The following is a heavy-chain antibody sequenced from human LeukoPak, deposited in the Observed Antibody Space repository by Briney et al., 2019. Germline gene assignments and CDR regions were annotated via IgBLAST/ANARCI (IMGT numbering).Heavy chain of an antibody. CDR2: IYHSGST. CDR3: ATTAAAGTRLAWFDP. Sequence: SETLSLTCTVSGDSISSGNYWGWIRQPPGKGLEWIGEIYHSGSTNYNPSLKSRVTISLDKSKNQFSLKLSSVTAADTAVYYCATTAAAGTRLAWFDPWGQGTLVTVSS. D-gene: IGHD6-13*01. V-gene: IGHV4-38-2*02. J-gene: IGHJ5*02. CDR1: GDSISSGNY.